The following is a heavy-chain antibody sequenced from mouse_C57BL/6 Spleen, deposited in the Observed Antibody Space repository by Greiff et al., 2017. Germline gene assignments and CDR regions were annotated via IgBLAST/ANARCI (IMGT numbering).Heavy chain of an antibody. CDR1: GYTFTDYY. CDR3: ARARGDGGYFDY. V-gene: IGHV1-26*01. J-gene: IGHJ2*01. D-gene: IGHD2-3*01. Sequence: EVQLQQSGPELVKPGASVKISCKASGYTFTDYYMNWVKQSHGKSLEWLGDINPNNGGTSYNQKFKGKATLTVDKSSSTAYMELRSLTSEDSAVYYCARARGDGGYFDYWGQGTTLTVSS. CDR2: INPNNGGT.